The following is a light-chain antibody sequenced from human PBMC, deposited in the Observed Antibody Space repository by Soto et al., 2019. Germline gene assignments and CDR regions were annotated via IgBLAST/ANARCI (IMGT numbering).Light chain of an antibody. CDR2: EGS. CDR3: CSYAGSSTSV. CDR1: SSDVGSYNL. V-gene: IGLV2-23*01. J-gene: IGLJ1*01. Sequence: QSALTQPASVSGSHGQSITISCTGTSSDVGSYNLVSWYQQHPGKAPKLMIYEGSKRPSGVSNRFSGSKSGNTASLTISGLQAEDEADYYCCSYAGSSTSVFGTGTKLTVL.